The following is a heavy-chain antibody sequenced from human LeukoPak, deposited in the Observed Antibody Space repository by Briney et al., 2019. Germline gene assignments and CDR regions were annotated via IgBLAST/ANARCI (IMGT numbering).Heavy chain of an antibody. CDR2: IYHSGST. V-gene: IGHV4-4*02. Sequence: PSGTLSLTCAVSGGSISSSNWWSWVRQPPGKGLEWIGEIYHSGSTNYNPSLKSRVTISVDKSKNQFSLKLSSVTAADTAIYYCARDLTTDLRWYFDLWGRGTLVTASS. CDR1: GGSISSSNW. J-gene: IGHJ2*01. D-gene: IGHD4-11*01. CDR3: ARDLTTDLRWYFDL.